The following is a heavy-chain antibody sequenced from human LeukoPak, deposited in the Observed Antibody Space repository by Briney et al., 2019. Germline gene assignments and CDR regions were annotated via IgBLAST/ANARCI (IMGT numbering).Heavy chain of an antibody. J-gene: IGHJ4*02. CDR1: GFTFSDYA. CDR3: ARGRSSSNWLDY. V-gene: IGHV3-30*01. Sequence: GGSLKLSCAASGFTFSDYAMHWVRQAPGKGLEWEVLISYDGSEKYYGDSVKGRFTISRDNSRNTLYLQMDSLRDEDTAVYWCARGRSSSNWLDYWGQGTLVTVSS. D-gene: IGHD6-13*01. CDR2: ISYDGSEK.